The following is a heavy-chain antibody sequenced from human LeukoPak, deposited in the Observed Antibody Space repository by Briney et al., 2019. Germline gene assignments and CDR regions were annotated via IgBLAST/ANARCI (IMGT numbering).Heavy chain of an antibody. CDR2: INPNSGGT. V-gene: IGHV1-2*02. Sequence: ASVKVSCKASGYTFTGYYMHWVRQAPGQGPEWMGWINPNSGGTNYAQKFQGRVTMTRDTSISTAYMELSRLRSDDTAVYYCATLPTNYYDIDPWGQGTLVTVSS. CDR3: ATLPTNYYDIDP. D-gene: IGHD3-22*01. CDR1: GYTFTGYY. J-gene: IGHJ5*02.